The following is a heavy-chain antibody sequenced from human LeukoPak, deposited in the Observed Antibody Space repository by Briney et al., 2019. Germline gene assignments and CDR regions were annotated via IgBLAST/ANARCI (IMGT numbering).Heavy chain of an antibody. D-gene: IGHD2/OR15-2a*01. CDR3: ARDLPFED. J-gene: IGHJ4*02. V-gene: IGHV1-2*06. CDR1: GYTFIAYH. Sequence: GASVKVSCTASGYTFIAYHMHWVRQAPGQGLEWMGRIHPSSGATNYAQRFQGRVTLTRDTSINTAYMELSRLTSDDTAVYYCARDLPFEDWGQGTLATVSS. CDR2: IHPSSGAT.